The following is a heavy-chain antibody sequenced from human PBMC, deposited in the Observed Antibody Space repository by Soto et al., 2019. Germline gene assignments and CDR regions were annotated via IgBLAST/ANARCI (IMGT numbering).Heavy chain of an antibody. D-gene: IGHD3-22*01. CDR1: GYTFTSYG. J-gene: IGHJ6*02. Sequence: QVQLVQSGAEVKKPGASVKVSCKASGYTFTSYGISWVRQAPGQGLEWMGWISAYNGNTNYAQKLQGRVTMTTDTSMRTAYMELRSLRADDTAVYYCARSGRHGGYIYFAGGMDVWGQGTTVTVSS. CDR3: ARSGRHGGYIYFAGGMDV. V-gene: IGHV1-18*01. CDR2: ISAYNGNT.